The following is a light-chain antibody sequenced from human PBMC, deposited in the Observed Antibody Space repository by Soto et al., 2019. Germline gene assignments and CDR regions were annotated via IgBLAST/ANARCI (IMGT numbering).Light chain of an antibody. CDR1: SSDVGDFNY. CDR2: DVT. V-gene: IGLV2-14*03. J-gene: IGLJ2*01. CDR3: SSYSSSTTQVV. Sequence: QSVLTQPASVSGSPGRSVTISCTGTSSDVGDFNYVSWYQHLPGRAPKLIIYDVTNRPSGISYRFSASKSGRTASLTISGLQAEDEANYYCSSYSSSTTQVVFGGGTKQTVL.